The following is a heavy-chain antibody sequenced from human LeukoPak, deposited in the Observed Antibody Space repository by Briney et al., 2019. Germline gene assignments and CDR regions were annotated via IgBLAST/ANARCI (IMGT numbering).Heavy chain of an antibody. CDR3: ARDFRDDYYYYGMDV. J-gene: IGHJ6*02. V-gene: IGHV4-59*01. CDR1: GGPISSYY. CDR2: IYYSGST. Sequence: SETQSLTCTVSGGPISSYYWSWIRQPPGKGLEWIGYIYYSGSTNYNPSLKSRVTISVDTSKNQFSLKLSSVTAADTAVYYCARDFRDDYYYYGMDVWGQGTTVTVSS. D-gene: IGHD3-10*01.